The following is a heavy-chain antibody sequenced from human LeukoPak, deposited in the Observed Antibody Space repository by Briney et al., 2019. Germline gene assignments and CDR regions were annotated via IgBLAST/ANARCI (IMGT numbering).Heavy chain of an antibody. CDR2: IYSGGST. CDR1: GLPVSSNY. CDR3: ARGDAFDI. Sequence: GGSLTLSCAASGLPVSSNYMSWPPHAPAKRLEGVSVIYSGGSTYYADSVKGRFTISRDNSKNTLYLQMNSLRAEDTAVYYCARGDAFDIWGQGTMVTVSS. V-gene: IGHV3-66*01. J-gene: IGHJ3*02.